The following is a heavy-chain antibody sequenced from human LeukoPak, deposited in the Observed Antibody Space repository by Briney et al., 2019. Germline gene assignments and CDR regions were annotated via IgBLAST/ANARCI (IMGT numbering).Heavy chain of an antibody. D-gene: IGHD3-16*01. Sequence: SETLSLTCAVYGGSFSGYYWSWIRQPPGKGLEWIGEINHSGSTNYNPSLKSRVTISVDTSKNQFSLKLSSVTAADTAVYYCARDTEFLGGERNAFDIWGQGTMVTVSS. V-gene: IGHV4-34*01. CDR3: ARDTEFLGGERNAFDI. CDR2: INHSGST. J-gene: IGHJ3*02. CDR1: GGSFSGYY.